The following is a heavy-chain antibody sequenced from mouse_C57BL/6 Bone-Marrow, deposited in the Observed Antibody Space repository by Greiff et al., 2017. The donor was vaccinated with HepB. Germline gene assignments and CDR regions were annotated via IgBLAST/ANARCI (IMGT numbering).Heavy chain of an antibody. CDR3: ARIDYSNVFYAMDD. CDR2: IDPSDSYT. D-gene: IGHD2-5*01. V-gene: IGHV1-50*01. J-gene: IGHJ4*01. CDR1: GYTFTSYW. Sequence: QVQLQQPGAELVKPGASVKLSCKASGYTFTSYWMQWVNQRPGQGLEWIGEIDPSDSYTNYNQKFKGKATFTVDTSSSTAYMQLSSLTSEDSAVYYCARIDYSNVFYAMDDWGQGTSVTVSS.